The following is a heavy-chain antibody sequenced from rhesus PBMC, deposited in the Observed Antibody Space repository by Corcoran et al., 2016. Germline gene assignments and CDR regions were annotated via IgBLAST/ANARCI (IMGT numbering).Heavy chain of an antibody. CDR2: LHGSAGPT. Sequence: QVQLQESGPAVVKPSETLSLTCAVSGDSIGSSNWWIWIRQSPGKGLEWIGSLHGSAGPTEYSPSLESRVTISIDTSKNHFSLKMRSVTAADTAFYFCAKRVYGSLYGVDSWGQGVVVTVSS. J-gene: IGHJ6*01. CDR3: AKRVYGSLYGVDS. D-gene: IGHD4-4*01. CDR1: GDSIGSSNW. V-gene: IGHV4-93*02.